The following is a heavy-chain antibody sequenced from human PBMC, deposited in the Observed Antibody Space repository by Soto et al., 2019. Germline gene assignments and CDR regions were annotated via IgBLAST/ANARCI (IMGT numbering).Heavy chain of an antibody. V-gene: IGHV5-10-1*01. CDR3: ARQIYDSDTGPNFQYYFDS. Sequence: PGESLKISCKGSGYSFAGYWITWVRQKPGKGLEWMGRIDPSDSQTYYSPSFRGHVTISATKSISTVFLQWSSLRASDTAMYYCARQIYDSDTGPNFQYYFDSWGQGTPVTVSS. J-gene: IGHJ4*02. D-gene: IGHD3-22*01. CDR2: IDPSDSQT. CDR1: GYSFAGYW.